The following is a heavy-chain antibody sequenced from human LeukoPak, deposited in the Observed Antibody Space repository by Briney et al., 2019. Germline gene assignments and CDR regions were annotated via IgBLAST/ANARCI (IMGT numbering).Heavy chain of an antibody. D-gene: IGHD3-22*01. J-gene: IGHJ4*02. Sequence: GGSLRLSCAASGFTFSTYPMSWVRQAPGKGLEWVSAISGSGGDTYYADSVKGRFTISRDNSKNTLYLQMNSLRTEDTALYYCAKVTHYYDSSGEYYFDYWGQGTLVTVSS. V-gene: IGHV3-23*01. CDR2: ISGSGGDT. CDR3: AKVTHYYDSSGEYYFDY. CDR1: GFTFSTYP.